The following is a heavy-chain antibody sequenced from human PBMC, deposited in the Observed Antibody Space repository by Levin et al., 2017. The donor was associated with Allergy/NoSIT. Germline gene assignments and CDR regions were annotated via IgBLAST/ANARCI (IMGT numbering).Heavy chain of an antibody. Sequence: NPSETLSLTCAVSGYSISSGYYWGWIRQPPGKGLEWIGSIYHSGSTYYNPSLKSRVTISIDTSKNQFSLKLSSVTAADTAVYYCASGYYGRGDYWGQGTLVTVSS. V-gene: IGHV4-38-2*01. CDR2: IYHSGST. CDR3: ASGYYGRGDY. J-gene: IGHJ4*02. CDR1: GYSISSGYY. D-gene: IGHD3-10*02.